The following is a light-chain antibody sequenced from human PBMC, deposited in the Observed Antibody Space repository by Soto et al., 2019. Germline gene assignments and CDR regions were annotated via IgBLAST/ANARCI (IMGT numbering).Light chain of an antibody. Sequence: EIVLTQSPATLSLSPGERATLSCRASQSVGSSLAWYQQKPGQAPRLLIYDASTRATGIPARFSGNGPGTDFTLPISSLEPEDFAVYYCQRRTNWPLTFGGGTKVEIK. V-gene: IGKV3-11*01. CDR1: QSVGSS. CDR2: DAS. CDR3: QRRTNWPLT. J-gene: IGKJ4*01.